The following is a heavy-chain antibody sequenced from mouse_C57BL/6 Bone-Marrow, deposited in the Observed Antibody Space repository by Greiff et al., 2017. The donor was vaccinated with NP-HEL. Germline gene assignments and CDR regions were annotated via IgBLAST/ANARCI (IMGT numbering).Heavy chain of an antibody. J-gene: IGHJ3*01. CDR2: IDPSDSET. CDR3: ARVSYGSRYVAWFAY. Sequence: QVQLQQPGAELVRPGSSVKLSCKASGYTFTSYWMHWVKQRPIQGLEWIGNIDPSDSETHYNQKFKDKATLTVDKSSSTAYMQLSSLTSEDSAGYYGARVSYGSRYVAWFAYWGQGTLVTVSA. D-gene: IGHD1-1*01. CDR1: GYTFTSYW. V-gene: IGHV1-52*01.